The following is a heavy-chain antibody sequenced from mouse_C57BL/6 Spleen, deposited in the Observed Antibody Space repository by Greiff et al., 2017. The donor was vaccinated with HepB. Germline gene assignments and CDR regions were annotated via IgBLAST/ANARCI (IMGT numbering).Heavy chain of an antibody. CDR3: ARWGYYDYGRAYYAMDY. J-gene: IGHJ4*01. CDR1: GYTFTDYN. V-gene: IGHV1-22*01. D-gene: IGHD2-4*01. CDR2: INPNNGGT. Sequence: EVQLQQSGPELVKPGASVKMSCKASGYTFTDYNMHWVKQSHGKSLEWIGYINPNNGGTSYNQKFKGKATLTVNKSSSTAYMELRSLTSEDSAVYYCARWGYYDYGRAYYAMDYWGQGTSVTVSS.